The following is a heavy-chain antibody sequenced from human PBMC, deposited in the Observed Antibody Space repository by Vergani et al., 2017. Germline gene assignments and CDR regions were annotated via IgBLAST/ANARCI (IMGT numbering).Heavy chain of an antibody. J-gene: IGHJ4*02. D-gene: IGHD3-10*01. CDR2: IYHSGST. CDR3: ARGGYYGSGTIVDY. Sequence: QVQLQESGSGLVKPSQTLSLTCAVSGGSISSGGYSWSWIRQPPGKGLEWIGYIYHSGSTYYNPSLKSRVTISVDRSKNQFSLKLSSVTAADTAVYYCARGGYYGSGTIVDYWGQGTLVTVSS. V-gene: IGHV4-30-2*01. CDR1: GGSISSGGYS.